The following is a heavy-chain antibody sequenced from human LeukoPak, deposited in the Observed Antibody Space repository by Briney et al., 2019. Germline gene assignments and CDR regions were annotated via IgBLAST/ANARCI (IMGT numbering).Heavy chain of an antibody. Sequence: GGSLRLSCAASGFTFSSYSMNWVRQAPGKGLEWVSSISSSSSYIYYADSVKGRFTIARDNDKNSMYLQMNRLRAEDTAVYYCARVRRITMIVVNPDAFDIWGQGTMVTVSS. V-gene: IGHV3-21*01. CDR1: GFTFSSYS. J-gene: IGHJ3*02. D-gene: IGHD3-22*01. CDR3: ARVRRITMIVVNPDAFDI. CDR2: ISSSSSYI.